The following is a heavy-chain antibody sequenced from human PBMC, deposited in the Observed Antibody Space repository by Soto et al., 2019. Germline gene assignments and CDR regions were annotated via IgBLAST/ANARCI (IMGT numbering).Heavy chain of an antibody. V-gene: IGHV5-51*07. CDR3: ARRIRYFDSQVGWFDP. CDR2: IYPGDSDT. J-gene: IGHJ5*02. D-gene: IGHD3-9*01. Sequence: GESLKISCKGSGYSFTSYWTGWVHQMPGKGLEWMGIIYPGDSDTRYSPSFQGQVTISADKSISTAYLQWSSLKASDTAMYYCARRIRYFDSQVGWFDPWGQGTLVTVSS. CDR1: GYSFTSYW.